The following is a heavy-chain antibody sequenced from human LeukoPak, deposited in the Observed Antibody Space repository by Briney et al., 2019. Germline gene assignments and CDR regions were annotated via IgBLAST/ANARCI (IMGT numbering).Heavy chain of an antibody. CDR3: ARGLPYDIFSQPTTD. Sequence: PGGSLRLSCAASGFTFSSYAMHWVRQAPGKGLEWVAVISYDGSNKYYADSVKGRFTISRDNSKNTLYLQMNSLRAEDTAVYYRARGLPYDIFSQPTTDWGQGTLVTVSS. CDR1: GFTFSSYA. J-gene: IGHJ4*02. V-gene: IGHV3-30*04. CDR2: ISYDGSNK. D-gene: IGHD3-9*01.